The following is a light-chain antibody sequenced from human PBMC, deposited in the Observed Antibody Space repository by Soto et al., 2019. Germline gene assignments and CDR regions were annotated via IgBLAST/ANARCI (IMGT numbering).Light chain of an antibody. V-gene: IGKV3-11*01. CDR2: DAS. CDR1: QSVSSY. Sequence: EIVLTQSPATLSLSPGERATLSCRASQSVSSYLAWYQQKPGQAPRLLIYDASNRATGIPARFSGSGSGTDFTLTISSLELEDFAVYYCQKRSNWLTFGGGTKVEIK. J-gene: IGKJ4*01. CDR3: QKRSNWLT.